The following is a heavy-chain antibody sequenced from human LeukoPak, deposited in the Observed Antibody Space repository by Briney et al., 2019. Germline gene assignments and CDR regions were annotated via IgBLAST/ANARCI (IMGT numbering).Heavy chain of an antibody. CDR2: ISSSGGST. J-gene: IGHJ4*02. D-gene: IGHD6-19*01. Sequence: RGSLRLSCAASGFTFSSYAMSWVRQALGKGLEWVSLISSSGGSTYYADSVKGRFTISRDNSKNTLYLQMNSLRAEDTAVYYCAKTSSGWAYYFDYWGQGTLVTVSS. CDR3: AKTSSGWAYYFDY. V-gene: IGHV3-23*01. CDR1: GFTFSSYA.